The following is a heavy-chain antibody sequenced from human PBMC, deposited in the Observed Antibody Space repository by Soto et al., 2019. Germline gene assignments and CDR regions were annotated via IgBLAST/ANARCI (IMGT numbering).Heavy chain of an antibody. CDR1: GITFTNAW. CDR2: IKNKADGGTT. D-gene: IGHD4-17*01. CDR3: TTDPGDYEDF. J-gene: IGHJ4*02. V-gene: IGHV3-15*01. Sequence: DVQLVESGGDLVQPGGCLRLSCAASGITFTNAWMSWVRQAPGKGLEWVGRIKNKADGGTTDYAAPVRGRFTISRDDSKNTLFLQMNSLETEDTAVYYCTTDPGDYEDFWGQGTLVTVSS.